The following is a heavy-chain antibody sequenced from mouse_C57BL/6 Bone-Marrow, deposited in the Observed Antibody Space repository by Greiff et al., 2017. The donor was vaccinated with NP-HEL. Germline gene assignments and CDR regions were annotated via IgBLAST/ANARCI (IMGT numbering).Heavy chain of an antibody. CDR2: ISSGGSYT. V-gene: IGHV5-6*01. D-gene: IGHD2-4*01. CDR3: ARHYGNYDYDGAWFAY. CDR1: RFTFSSYG. Sequence: EVQLVESGGDLVKPGGSLKLSCAASRFTFSSYGMSWVRQTPDKRLEWVATISSGGSYTYYPDSVKGRFTISRDNAKNTLYLQMSSLKSEDTAMYYCARHYGNYDYDGAWFAYWGQGTLVTVSA. J-gene: IGHJ3*01.